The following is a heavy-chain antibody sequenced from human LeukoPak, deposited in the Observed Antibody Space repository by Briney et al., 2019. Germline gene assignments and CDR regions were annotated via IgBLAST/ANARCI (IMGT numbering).Heavy chain of an antibody. Sequence: SETLSLTCTVYGGSISSSSYCWGWIRQPPGKGLEWFGSIYYSGSTYYNPALKSRVTISVNTSKNQFTPKLSSVTAADTAVYDCARQSGYSSGWYGPKGAFDIWGQRTMVTVSS. V-gene: IGHV4-39*01. CDR3: ARQSGYSSGWYGPKGAFDI. CDR2: IYYSGST. CDR1: GGSISSSSYC. J-gene: IGHJ3*02. D-gene: IGHD6-19*01.